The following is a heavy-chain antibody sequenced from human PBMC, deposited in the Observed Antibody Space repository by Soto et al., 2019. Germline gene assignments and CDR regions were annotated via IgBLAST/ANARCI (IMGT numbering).Heavy chain of an antibody. CDR2: ISAYNGNT. CDR1: GYTFTSYA. J-gene: IGHJ4*02. D-gene: IGHD6-13*01. CDR3: ARDLAAAGPFDC. Sequence: QVQLVQSGAEVKKPGASVKVSCKASGYTFTSYAFSWVRQAPGQGLECMGWISAYNGNTNYPQKLQGRVTMTTDTSTSTAYMELRSLRSDDTAVYYCARDLAAAGPFDCWGQGTLVTVSS. V-gene: IGHV1-18*01.